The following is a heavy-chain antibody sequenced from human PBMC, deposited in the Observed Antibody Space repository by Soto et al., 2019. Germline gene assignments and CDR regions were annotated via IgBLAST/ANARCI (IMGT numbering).Heavy chain of an antibody. CDR2: INADNGNT. CDR3: ARQNSGNYMPDY. CDR1: GYTFTDYT. Sequence: QVQLVQSGAEVKKPGASVKVSCKASGYTFTDYTIHWVRQAPGQRLEWMGWINADNGNTKYSQKFQGRVTMTRDTSVSTADMEWIMMGSEEMVVYYLARQNSGNYMPDYWGQGTLVTVSS. D-gene: IGHD1-26*01. V-gene: IGHV1-3*01. J-gene: IGHJ4*02.